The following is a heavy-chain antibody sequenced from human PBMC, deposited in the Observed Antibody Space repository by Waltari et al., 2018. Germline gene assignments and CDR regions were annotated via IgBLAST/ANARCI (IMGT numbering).Heavy chain of an antibody. D-gene: IGHD3-22*01. Sequence: QVQLQQWGAGLLKPSETLSLTCAVYGGSFSGYYWSWIRQPPGKGLEWIGEINHSGSTTYNPSLKSRVTISVDTSKNQFSLKLSSVTAADTAVYYCARFRGYYDSSGYYSAFDIWGQGTMVTVSS. CDR2: INHSGST. V-gene: IGHV4-34*01. CDR1: GGSFSGYY. CDR3: ARFRGYYDSSGYYSAFDI. J-gene: IGHJ3*02.